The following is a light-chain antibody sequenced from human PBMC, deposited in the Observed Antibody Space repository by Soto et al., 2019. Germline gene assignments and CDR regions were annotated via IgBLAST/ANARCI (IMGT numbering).Light chain of an antibody. CDR2: DTS. J-gene: IGKJ1*01. Sequence: EIVFTQAPGTPSLSPGERATLSCRASQSVGSYLAWFQQTPGQAPRLLIYDTSNRATGIPARFSGSGSGTDFTLTISSLETEDFAVYYCQQRSDWPPTFGQGTKVDIK. CDR1: QSVGSY. CDR3: QQRSDWPPT. V-gene: IGKV3-11*01.